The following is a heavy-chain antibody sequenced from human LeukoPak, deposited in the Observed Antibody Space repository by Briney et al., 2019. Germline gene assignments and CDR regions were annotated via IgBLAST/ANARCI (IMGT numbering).Heavy chain of an antibody. CDR3: AKAPSIAAAGTFDY. Sequence: GGSLRLSWAAAGFTFSSYAMSWVRQAPGKGLGWVSAISGSGGSTYYADSVKGRFTISRDNSKNTLYLQMNSLIAQITVVFYCAKAPSIAAAGTFDYWGQGTLVTVSS. CDR1: GFTFSSYA. CDR2: ISGSGGST. J-gene: IGHJ4*02. V-gene: IGHV3-23*01. D-gene: IGHD6-13*01.